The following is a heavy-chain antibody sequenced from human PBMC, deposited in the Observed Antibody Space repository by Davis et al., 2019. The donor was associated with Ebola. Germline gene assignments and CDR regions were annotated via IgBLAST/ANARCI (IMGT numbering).Heavy chain of an antibody. CDR3: AREGYYDFWSGYYSPDY. J-gene: IGHJ4*02. V-gene: IGHV7-4-1*01. CDR2: INTNTGNP. D-gene: IGHD3-3*01. CDR1: GYTFTSYA. Sequence: AASVKVSCKASGYTFTSYAMNWVRQAPGQALAWMRWINTNTGNPTYAQGFTGRFVFSLDTSVSTAYLQIRSLKAEDTAVYYCAREGYYDFWSGYYSPDYWGQGTLVTVSS.